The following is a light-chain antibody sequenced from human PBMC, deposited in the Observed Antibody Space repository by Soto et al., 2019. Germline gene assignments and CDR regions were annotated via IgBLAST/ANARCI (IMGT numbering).Light chain of an antibody. CDR1: QSISSW. CDR3: QQYNSYSPYT. V-gene: IGKV1-5*01. J-gene: IGKJ2*01. CDR2: DAS. Sequence: DIQMIQSPSTLSASVGDRVTITCRASQSISSWLAWYQQKPGKAPKLLIYDASSLESGVPSRFSGSGSGTEFTLTISSLQPDDFVTYYCQQYNSYSPYTFGQGTKLEIK.